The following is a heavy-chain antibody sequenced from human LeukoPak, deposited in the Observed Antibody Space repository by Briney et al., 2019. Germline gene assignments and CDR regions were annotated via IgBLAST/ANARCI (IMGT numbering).Heavy chain of an antibody. J-gene: IGHJ3*01. V-gene: IGHV3-30*18. CDR2: ISYDGSNK. CDR1: GFTSSSYG. D-gene: IGHD1-26*01. Sequence: PGGSLRLSCAASGFTSSSYGMHWVRQAPGKGLEWVAVISYDGSNKYYADSVKGRFTIFRDNSKNTLYLQMDSLRAEDTAVYYCAKGGGRSQADAFDFWGQGTMVAVSS. CDR3: AKGGGRSQADAFDF.